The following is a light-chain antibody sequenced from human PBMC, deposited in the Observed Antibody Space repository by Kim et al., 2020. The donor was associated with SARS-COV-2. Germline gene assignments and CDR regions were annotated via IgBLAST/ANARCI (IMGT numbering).Light chain of an antibody. CDR3: QQFHILPWT. Sequence: GERDTLAGRASKSVSSKDRAWDQKRPGKDTRLLIYGEANRATGIPDRCSGSGYGTDFSLTISRLETEDFAVYFCQQFHILPWTFGRGTKVDIK. CDR2: GEA. V-gene: IGKV3-20*01. CDR1: KSVSSKD. J-gene: IGKJ1*01.